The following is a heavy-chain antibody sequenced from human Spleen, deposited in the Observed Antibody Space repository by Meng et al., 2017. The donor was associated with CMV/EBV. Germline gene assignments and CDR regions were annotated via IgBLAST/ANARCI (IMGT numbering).Heavy chain of an antibody. V-gene: IGHV4-34*01. Sequence: SETLSLTCAVYGGSFSGYYWRWIRQPPGKGLEWIEEINHSGSTNYNPSLKSRVTISVDTSKNQFSLKLSSVTDADTAVYYCARASLMVYAAERKYYYYYGMDVWGQGTTVTVSS. CDR3: ARASLMVYAAERKYYYYYGMDV. J-gene: IGHJ6*02. CDR2: INHSGST. CDR1: GGSFSGYY. D-gene: IGHD2-8*01.